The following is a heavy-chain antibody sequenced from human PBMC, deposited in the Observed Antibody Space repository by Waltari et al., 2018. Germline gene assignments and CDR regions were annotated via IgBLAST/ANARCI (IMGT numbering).Heavy chain of an antibody. Sequence: QVQLQQWGAGLLKPSETLSLTCAVYGGSFSTYYWSWIRQPPGKGLEWIGEINHSGSTHYIPSLKSRVTISVDTSKNQFSLKLSSVTAADTAVYYCARGDVVAENFDYWGQGTLVTVSS. D-gene: IGHD2-15*01. CDR1: GGSFSTYY. J-gene: IGHJ4*02. CDR2: INHSGST. CDR3: ARGDVVAENFDY. V-gene: IGHV4-34*01.